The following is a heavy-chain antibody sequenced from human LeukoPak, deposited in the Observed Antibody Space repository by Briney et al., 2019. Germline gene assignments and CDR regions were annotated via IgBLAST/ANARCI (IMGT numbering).Heavy chain of an antibody. Sequence: ASVKVFCKAFGYTFTSYDIHCVRQATGQGLEWMGWMNPNSGNTGYAQKFQGRVTMTRNTSISTAYMELSSLRSEDTAVYYWASGSWTRTWFDPWGQGTLVTVSS. CDR1: GYTFTSYD. CDR2: MNPNSGNT. V-gene: IGHV1-8*01. D-gene: IGHD1-1*01. J-gene: IGHJ5*02. CDR3: ASGSWTRTWFDP.